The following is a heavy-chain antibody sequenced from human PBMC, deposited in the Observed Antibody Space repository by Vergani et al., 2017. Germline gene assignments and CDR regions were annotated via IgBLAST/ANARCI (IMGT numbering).Heavy chain of an antibody. CDR2: MNPNSGNT. Sequence: QVQLVQSGAEVKKPGASVKVSCKASGYTFTSYDINWVRQATGQGLEWMGWMNPNSGNTGYAQKFQGRVTMTRNTPISTAYMELSSLRSEDTAVYYCARAQPSSKRYGMDPDYWGQGTLVTVSS. V-gene: IGHV1-8*01. CDR1: GYTFTSYD. J-gene: IGHJ4*02. CDR3: ARAQPSSKRYGMDPDY. D-gene: IGHD6-13*01.